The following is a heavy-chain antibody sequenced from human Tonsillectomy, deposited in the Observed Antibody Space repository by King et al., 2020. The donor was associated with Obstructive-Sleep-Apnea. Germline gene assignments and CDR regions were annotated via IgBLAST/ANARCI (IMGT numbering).Heavy chain of an antibody. CDR1: GFTFSSYA. CDR2: IAYDVSNK. V-gene: IGHV3-30*04. CDR3: AREKGYSSSRFYFGLDV. D-gene: IGHD6-6*01. J-gene: IGHJ6*02. Sequence: QVQLVESGGGVVQPGRSLRLSCAASGFTFSSYAMHWVRQAPCKGLEWGAVIAYDVSNKYYAYSLKGRFTIARDNSNNTLYLQMNSLRAEDTAVYYCAREKGYSSSRFYFGLDVWGQGTTVTVSS.